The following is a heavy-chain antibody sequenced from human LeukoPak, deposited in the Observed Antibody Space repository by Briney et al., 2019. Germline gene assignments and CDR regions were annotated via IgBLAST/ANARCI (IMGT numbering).Heavy chain of an antibody. V-gene: IGHV4-38-2*02. CDR3: ARGTRIRYGGNPRYFDY. Sequence: PSETLSLTCTVSGYSISSGYYWGWIRQPPGKGLEWIGSIYHSGSTYYNPSLKSRVTISVDTSKNQFSLKLSSVTAADTAVYYCARGTRIRYGGNPRYFDYWGQGTLVTVSS. CDR1: GYSISSGYY. CDR2: IYHSGST. D-gene: IGHD4-23*01. J-gene: IGHJ4*02.